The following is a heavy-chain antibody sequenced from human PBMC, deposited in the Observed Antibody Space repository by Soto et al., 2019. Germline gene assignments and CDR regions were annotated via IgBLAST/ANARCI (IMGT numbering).Heavy chain of an antibody. CDR2: IYTDGGT. V-gene: IGHV3-53*02. CDR3: ARDNSILGAPVHY. Sequence: EVELVETGGGLIQPGGSLRLSCAASGFTVSSNSMSWVRQAPGKGLEWVSLIYTDGGTYYGDSVKGRFTISRDTSKNTLSLQMTSLRADDTAVYYCARDNSILGAPVHYCGQGTLVTVSS. CDR1: GFTVSSNS. D-gene: IGHD3-16*01. J-gene: IGHJ4*02.